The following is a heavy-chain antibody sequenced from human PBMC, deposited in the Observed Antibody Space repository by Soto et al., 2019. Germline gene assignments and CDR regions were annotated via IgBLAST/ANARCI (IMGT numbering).Heavy chain of an antibody. CDR1: GGPFSSYA. J-gene: IGHJ6*02. CDR3: AREIVVVPAATPYYYYYGMDV. D-gene: IGHD2-2*01. CDR2: IIPIFGTA. V-gene: IGHV1-69*13. Sequence: ASVKVSCKASGGPFSSYAISWVRQAPGQGLEWMGGIIPIFGTANYAQKFQGRVTITADESTSTAYMELSSLRSEDTAVYYCAREIVVVPAATPYYYYYGMDVWGQGTTVTVSS.